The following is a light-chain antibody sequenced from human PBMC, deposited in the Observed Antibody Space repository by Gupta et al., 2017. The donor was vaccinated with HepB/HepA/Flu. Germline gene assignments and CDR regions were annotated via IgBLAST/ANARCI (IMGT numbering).Light chain of an antibody. J-gene: IGKJ2*01. Sequence: EIVLTQSPGTLSLSPGERATLSCRASQSVSSSYLAWYQQKPGQAPRLLIYGASSRATGIPDRFSGSGSGTDFTLTISRLEPEDFAVYYCLQDASLQGTFGPGTKMEIK. CDR3: LQDASLQGT. V-gene: IGKV3-20*01. CDR2: GAS. CDR1: QSVSSSY.